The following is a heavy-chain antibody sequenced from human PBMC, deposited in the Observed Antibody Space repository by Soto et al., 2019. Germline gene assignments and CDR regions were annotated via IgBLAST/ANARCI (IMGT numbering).Heavy chain of an antibody. Sequence: TLSLTCTVSGVSISNYYWSWIRQPPGKGLEWIGYIYNSGSTNYNPSLESRVTMSLDTSKNQFSLKLSSVTAADTAVYYWVGYSSSWDWFEHWGQGTPV. V-gene: IGHV4-59*12. CDR1: GVSISNYY. CDR3: VGYSSSWDWFEH. J-gene: IGHJ5*02. D-gene: IGHD6-13*01. CDR2: IYNSGST.